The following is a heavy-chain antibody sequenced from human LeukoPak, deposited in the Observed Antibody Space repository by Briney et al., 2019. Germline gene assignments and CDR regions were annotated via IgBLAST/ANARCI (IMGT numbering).Heavy chain of an antibody. Sequence: SETLSLTCTVSGGSISSSSYYWGWIRQPPGKGLEWIGSIYYGGSTYYNPSLKSRVTISVDTSKNQFSLKLSSVTAADTAVYYCARGTLLPNDYWGQGTLVTVSS. CDR1: GGSISSSSYY. CDR3: ARGTLLPNDY. CDR2: IYYGGST. J-gene: IGHJ4*02. D-gene: IGHD1-1*01. V-gene: IGHV4-39*01.